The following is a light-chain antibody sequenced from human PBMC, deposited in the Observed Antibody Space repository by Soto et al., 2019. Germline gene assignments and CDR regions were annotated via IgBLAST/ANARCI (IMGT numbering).Light chain of an antibody. J-gene: IGLJ2*01. CDR3: GTWDSSLSAVV. CDR2: DND. Sequence: QPVLTQPPSVSAAPGQTVTISCSGRSSNIGNNYVSWYQQVPGTDPKLLIKDNDKRPSGIPDRFSGSKSGTSATLGITGLQTGDEANYYCGTWDSSLSAVVFGGGTKLTVL. CDR1: SSNIGNNY. V-gene: IGLV1-51*01.